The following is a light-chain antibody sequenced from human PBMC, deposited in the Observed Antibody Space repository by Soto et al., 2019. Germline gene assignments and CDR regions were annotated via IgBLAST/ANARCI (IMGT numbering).Light chain of an antibody. CDR1: QSVSSNY. CDR3: QQYGSSPRT. J-gene: IGKJ1*01. Sequence: EIVLTQSPGTLSLPPGERATLSCRASQSVSSNYLAWYQQKPGQAPRVLIYDASTRATGIPDRFSGSGSGTDFTLTISRLEPEDFVLYYCQQYGSSPRTFGQGTKVEIK. V-gene: IGKV3-20*01. CDR2: DAS.